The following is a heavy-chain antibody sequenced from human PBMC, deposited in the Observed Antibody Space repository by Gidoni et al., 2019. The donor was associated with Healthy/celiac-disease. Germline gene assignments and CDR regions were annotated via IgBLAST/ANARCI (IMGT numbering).Heavy chain of an antibody. J-gene: IGHJ5*02. Sequence: QVQLVQSGAELKKPGASVKVSCKASGYPFTGYYSHWVRQAPGQGLEWMGWIHPISGGTNYAQKFQGRVTMTRDTSISTAYMELSRLRSDDTAVYYCARSGLLVHLPFDPWGQGTLVTVSS. CDR1: GYPFTGYY. CDR2: IHPISGGT. D-gene: IGHD3-10*01. CDR3: ARSGLLVHLPFDP. V-gene: IGHV1-2*02.